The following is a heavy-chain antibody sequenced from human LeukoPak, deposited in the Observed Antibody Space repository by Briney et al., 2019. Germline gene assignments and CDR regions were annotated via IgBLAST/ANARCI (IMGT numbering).Heavy chain of an antibody. CDR2: IYTSGST. J-gene: IGHJ5*02. V-gene: IGHV4-61*02. D-gene: IGHD3-10*01. CDR1: GGSISSGSYY. Sequence: SETLSLTCTVSGGSISSGSYYWSWIRQPAGKGLEWIGRIYTSGSTNYNPSLKSRVTISVDTSKNQFSLKLSSVTAADPAVYYCPREGWGITMVRGVITDGFDPWGQGTLVTVSS. CDR3: PREGWGITMVRGVITDGFDP.